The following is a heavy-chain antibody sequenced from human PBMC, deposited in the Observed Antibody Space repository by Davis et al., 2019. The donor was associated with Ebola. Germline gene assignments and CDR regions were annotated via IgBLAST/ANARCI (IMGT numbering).Heavy chain of an antibody. Sequence: MPSETLSLTCTVSGASISSYYWSWIRQPPGKGLEWIGYIYYSGSTNYNPSLKRRVTISVDTSKNQFSLKLSSVTAADTAVYYCARSFGSGIKGREINWFDPWGQGTLVTVSS. CDR3: ARSFGSGIKGREINWFDP. CDR1: GASISSYY. V-gene: IGHV4-59*01. J-gene: IGHJ5*02. CDR2: IYYSGST. D-gene: IGHD3-10*01.